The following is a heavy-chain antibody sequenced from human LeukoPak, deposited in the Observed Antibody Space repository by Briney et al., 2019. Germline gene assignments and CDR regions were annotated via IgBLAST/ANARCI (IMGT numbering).Heavy chain of an antibody. CDR1: GFTFSSYS. CDR2: ISSSSSYI. D-gene: IGHD3-22*01. CDR3: ARDLAPYYYDSSRAFDI. Sequence: PGGSLRLSCAASGFTFSSYSMTWVRQAPGKGLEWVSSISSSSSYIYYADSVKGRFTISRDNAKNSLYLQMNSLRAEDTAVYYCARDLAPYYYDSSRAFDIWGQGTMVTVSS. V-gene: IGHV3-21*01. J-gene: IGHJ3*02.